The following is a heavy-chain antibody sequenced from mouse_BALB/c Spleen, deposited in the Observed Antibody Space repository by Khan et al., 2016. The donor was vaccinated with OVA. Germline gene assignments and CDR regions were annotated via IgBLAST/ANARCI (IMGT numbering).Heavy chain of an antibody. Sequence: VQLQQSGAELARPGASVKMSCKTSGYTFSSYTIHWIKLRPGQGLEWIGYINPNNGYTNYNQKLKDKATLTADKSSTTVYMQLSSLTSDDSAMYNCVRDGAYYMNDGWFAYWGQGTLVTVSA. V-gene: IGHV1-4*01. D-gene: IGHD2-14*01. CDR2: INPNNGYT. CDR1: GYTFSSYT. J-gene: IGHJ3*01. CDR3: VRDGAYYMNDGWFAY.